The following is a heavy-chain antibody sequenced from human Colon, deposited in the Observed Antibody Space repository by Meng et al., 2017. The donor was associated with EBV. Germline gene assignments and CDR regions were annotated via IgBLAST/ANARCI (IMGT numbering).Heavy chain of an antibody. CDR3: AREENTSGWYYH. CDR2: IYYSGST. Sequence: QLQLQEAGPGLVKPSQTLSLPCTVSGGSISNGGYNWSWIRQPPGKGLEWIGYIYYSGSTYFNPSLKSRSFMSVDTSKTQFSLSLNSVTAAATAVYYCAREENTSGWYYHWGQGTLVTVSS. D-gene: IGHD6-13*01. V-gene: IGHV4-30-4*01. J-gene: IGHJ4*02. CDR1: GGSISNGGYN.